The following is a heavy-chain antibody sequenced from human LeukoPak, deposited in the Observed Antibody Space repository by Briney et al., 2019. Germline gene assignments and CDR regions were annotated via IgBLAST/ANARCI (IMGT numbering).Heavy chain of an antibody. Sequence: SETLSLTCTVSGGSVSGYYWSWIRQSPGKGLEWIGYIYYAGTTLYSPSLKSRVTMSVDTPENQFSLRLSSVTAADTAVYYCARHDAVPVIRRGFDYWGQGILVTVSS. CDR2: IYYAGTT. D-gene: IGHD2-21*02. J-gene: IGHJ4*02. CDR1: GGSVSGYY. CDR3: ARHDAVPVIRRGFDY. V-gene: IGHV4-59*08.